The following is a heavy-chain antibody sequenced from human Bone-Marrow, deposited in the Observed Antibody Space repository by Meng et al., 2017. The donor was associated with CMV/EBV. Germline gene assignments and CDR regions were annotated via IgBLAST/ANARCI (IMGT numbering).Heavy chain of an antibody. CDR3: ARGADILTPGAARGWFDP. V-gene: IGHV1-2*02. D-gene: IGHD3-9*01. CDR1: GYTFTGYY. Sequence: QVQLVQSGAEGKKPGASVKVSCMASGYTFTGYYMHWVRQAPGQGLEWMGWINPNSGGTNYAQKFQGRVTMTRDTSISTAYMELSRLRSDDTAVYYCARGADILTPGAARGWFDPWGQGTLVTVSS. CDR2: INPNSGGT. J-gene: IGHJ5*02.